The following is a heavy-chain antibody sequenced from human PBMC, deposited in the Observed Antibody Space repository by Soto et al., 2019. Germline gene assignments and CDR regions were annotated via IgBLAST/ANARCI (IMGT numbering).Heavy chain of an antibody. CDR1: GFTFSSYG. J-gene: IGHJ2*01. Sequence: GGSLRLSCAASGFTFSSYGMSWVRQAPGKGLEWMSNIRGDGSNQYYVDSVKGRFTISRNNAKNSLYLQMNSLRAEDTAVFYCARDFDVWGRGTLVTVSS. CDR3: ARDFDV. V-gene: IGHV3-7*01. CDR2: IRGDGSNQ.